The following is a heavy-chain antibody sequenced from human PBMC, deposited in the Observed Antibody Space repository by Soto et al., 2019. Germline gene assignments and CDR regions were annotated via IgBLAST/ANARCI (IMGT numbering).Heavy chain of an antibody. Sequence: QVQLVQSGAEVKKRGSSVKVSCKASGGTLRSYVIAWVRQAPGLGLEWMGHIIPIFGTRNYAQKFQGRVTITADESTSPASMPLSSLRSEHTALYYCAKDRTSWRFRRSVVFDILGQGTMVTVSS. CDR1: GGTLRSYV. CDR3: AKDRTSWRFRRSVVFDI. V-gene: IGHV1-69*12. CDR2: IIPIFGTR. J-gene: IGHJ3*02. D-gene: IGHD2-2*01.